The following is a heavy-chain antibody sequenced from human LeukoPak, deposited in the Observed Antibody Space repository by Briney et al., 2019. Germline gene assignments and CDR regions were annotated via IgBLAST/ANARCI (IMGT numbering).Heavy chain of an antibody. J-gene: IGHJ4*02. CDR3: ARHSSGSSFDY. V-gene: IGHV4-34*01. CDR2: INHSGST. D-gene: IGHD6-19*01. CDR1: GGSFSGYY. Sequence: SETLSLTCAVYGGSFSGYYWSWIRQPPGKGLEWIGEINHSGSTNYNPSLKSRVTISVDTSKNQFSLKLSSVTAADTAEYYCARHSSGSSFDYWGQGTLVTVSS.